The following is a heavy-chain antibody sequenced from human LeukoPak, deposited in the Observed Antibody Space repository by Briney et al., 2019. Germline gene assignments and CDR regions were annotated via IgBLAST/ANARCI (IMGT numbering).Heavy chain of an antibody. CDR3: ARGLINRVGYGF. J-gene: IGHJ4*02. Sequence: GGSLRLSCTASGPTFSNYWMHWVRQAPGKGLVWVSYINKDGSDTNSADSVKGRFTTSRDNAKSTLYLQMNTLRAEDTAVYYCARGLINRVGYGFGGQGTLVTVSS. CDR2: INKDGSDT. D-gene: IGHD3-10*01. CDR1: GPTFSNYW. V-gene: IGHV3-74*01.